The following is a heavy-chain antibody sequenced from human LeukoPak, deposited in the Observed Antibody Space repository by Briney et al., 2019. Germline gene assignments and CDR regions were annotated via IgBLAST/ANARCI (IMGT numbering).Heavy chain of an antibody. CDR3: ARVLRKGPCGEGGLFYFYMDV. V-gene: IGHV6-1*01. CDR2: TYYRSKWYN. J-gene: IGHJ6*03. Sequence: SQAPSLTCAISGDSVSSNSAAWNWIRQSPSRGLEWLGRTYYRSKWYNDYALSVKNRITIKPDTSKNQFSLQLNSVTPEDTAVHYCARVLRKGPCGEGGLFYFYMDVWAKGTTVTVSS. CDR1: GDSVSSNSAA. D-gene: IGHD3-10*01.